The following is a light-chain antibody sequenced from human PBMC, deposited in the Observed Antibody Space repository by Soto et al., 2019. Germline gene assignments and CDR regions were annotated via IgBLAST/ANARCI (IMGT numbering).Light chain of an antibody. V-gene: IGKV1-5*03. CDR2: KAS. CDR1: QTISDW. Sequence: EIQMTQSPSTLSASIGDRVTITCRASQTISDWLAWHQQKPGKAPKLLIYKASSLESGVPSRFSGSGSGTEFTLTISSLQPDDFATYYCLQYETYWTFGQGTKVEIK. J-gene: IGKJ1*01. CDR3: LQYETYWT.